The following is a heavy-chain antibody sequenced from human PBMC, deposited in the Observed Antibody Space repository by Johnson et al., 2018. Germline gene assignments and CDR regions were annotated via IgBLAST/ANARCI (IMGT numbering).Heavy chain of an antibody. V-gene: IGHV3-74*02. J-gene: IGHJ6*02. CDR1: GFTFSSYG. D-gene: IGHD1-7*01. CDR3: ARVGRSLELFYGMDV. Sequence: VQLVESGGGVVQPGRSLRLSCAASGFTFSSYGMHWVRQAPGKGLEWVSRINSDGSSTSYADSVKGRFTMSRDNAKNTLYLQMNSLRAEDTAVYYCARVGRSLELFYGMDVWGQGTTVTVSS. CDR2: INSDGSST.